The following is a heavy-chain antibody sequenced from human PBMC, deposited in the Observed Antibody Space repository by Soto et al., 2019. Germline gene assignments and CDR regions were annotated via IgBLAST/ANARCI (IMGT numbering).Heavy chain of an antibody. J-gene: IGHJ4*02. CDR3: AKARCTTTDCYVPDY. CDR2: ISSSSGYI. D-gene: IGHD1-26*01. Sequence: GGSLRLSCAASGFTFSSYSMNWVRQAPGKGLEWVSSISSSSGYIYYADSVQGRFTVSRDNAKNTLYLHMNSLRAEDTAMYYCAKARCTTTDCYVPDYWGRGTLVTVSS. V-gene: IGHV3-21*04. CDR1: GFTFSSYS.